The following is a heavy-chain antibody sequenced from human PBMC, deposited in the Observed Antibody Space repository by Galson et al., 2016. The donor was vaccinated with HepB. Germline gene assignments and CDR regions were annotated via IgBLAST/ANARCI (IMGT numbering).Heavy chain of an antibody. J-gene: IGHJ5*02. CDR2: ISPDGSRT. CDR3: VTSNGGNPPA. Sequence: SLRLSCAGSGLIFNEHWMHWVRQAPGEGPSWVSGISPDGSRTRYVDSEKGRFSISRDNARSEVYLQMNSLGTEDSAIYYCVTSNGGNPPAWGQGTLVIVSS. CDR1: GLIFNEHW. V-gene: IGHV3-74*01. D-gene: IGHD4-23*01.